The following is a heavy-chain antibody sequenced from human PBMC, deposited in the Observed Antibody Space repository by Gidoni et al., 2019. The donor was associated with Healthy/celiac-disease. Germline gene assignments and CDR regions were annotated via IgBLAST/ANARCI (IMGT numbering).Heavy chain of an antibody. CDR1: GGSFSGYY. CDR2: INHSGST. CDR3: ARGEGYVWGSYRYGNPRPFDY. Sequence: QVQLQQWGAGLLKPSETLSLTCAVYGGSFSGYYWSWIRQPPGKGLEWIGEINHSGSTNYNPSLKSRVTISVDTSKNQFSLKLSTVTAADTAVYYCARGEGYVWGSYRYGNPRPFDYWGQGTLVTVSS. J-gene: IGHJ4*02. V-gene: IGHV4-34*01. D-gene: IGHD3-16*02.